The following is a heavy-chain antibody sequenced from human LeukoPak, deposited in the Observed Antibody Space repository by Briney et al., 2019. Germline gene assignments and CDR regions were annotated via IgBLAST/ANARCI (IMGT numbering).Heavy chain of an antibody. V-gene: IGHV4-38-2*01. CDR3: ARSGYSSAWSFDY. D-gene: IGHD6-19*01. CDR1: DYYISSGYY. J-gene: IGHJ4*02. CDR2: IYHSGST. Sequence: SETLSLTCEVSDYYISSGYYWGWIRQPPGKGLEWIGSIYHSGSTYYNPSLKSRVTISVDTSNNQFSLKLTSVTAADTAVYYSARSGYSSAWSFDYWGQGTLVTVSS.